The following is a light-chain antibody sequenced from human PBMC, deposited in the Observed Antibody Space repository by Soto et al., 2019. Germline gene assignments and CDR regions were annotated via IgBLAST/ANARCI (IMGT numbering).Light chain of an antibody. Sequence: DIQITHSPSSLSASVVDRVTITFRASQSISSYLNWYQQKPGKAPKLLIYAASSLQSGVPSRFSGSGSGTDFTLTISSLQPEDFATYYCQQSYSTPITFGQGTRWRL. J-gene: IGKJ5*01. V-gene: IGKV1-39*01. CDR2: AAS. CDR3: QQSYSTPIT. CDR1: QSISSY.